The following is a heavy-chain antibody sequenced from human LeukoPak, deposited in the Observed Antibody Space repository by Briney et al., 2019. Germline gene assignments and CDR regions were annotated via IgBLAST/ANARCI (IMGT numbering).Heavy chain of an antibody. CDR1: GFTFSSYA. V-gene: IGHV3-23*01. CDR2: ISCSGGST. CDR3: AKDDSNYSFNFDY. Sequence: GGSLRLSCAASGFTFSSYAMSWVRQAPGKGLEWFSAISCSGGSTYYADSVKGRFTISRDNSKNTLYMQMNSLRAEDTAVYYCAKDDSNYSFNFDYWGQGTLVTASS. D-gene: IGHD4-11*01. J-gene: IGHJ4*02.